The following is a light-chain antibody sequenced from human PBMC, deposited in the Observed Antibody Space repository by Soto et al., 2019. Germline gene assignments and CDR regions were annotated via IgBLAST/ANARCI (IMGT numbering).Light chain of an antibody. CDR1: SSDVGGYNY. CDR2: DVS. J-gene: IGLJ1*01. V-gene: IGLV2-14*01. CDR3: SSYTSSITLV. Sequence: QSALTQPASVSGSPGQSITISCTGTSSDVGGYNYVSWHQQHPGKAPKLMIYDVSNRPSGVSNRFSGSKSGNTASLTISGLQAEDEADYYCSSYTSSITLVFGTGTKVTVL.